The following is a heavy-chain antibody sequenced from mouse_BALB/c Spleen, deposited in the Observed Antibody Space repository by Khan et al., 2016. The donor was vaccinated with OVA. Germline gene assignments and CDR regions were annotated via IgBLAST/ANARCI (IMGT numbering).Heavy chain of an antibody. Sequence: VQLQESGPGLVKPSQTVSLTCTVTGISITSGNYRWSWIRQFPGNKLEWIGNIYYSGTVTYNPSLTSRTTITRDTPKNQFFLEMNSLTAEDTATYYCARDYGSLYWFFDVWGAGTTVTVSS. V-gene: IGHV3-5*02. CDR1: GISITSGNYR. D-gene: IGHD1-1*01. CDR3: ARDYGSLYWFFDV. CDR2: IYYSGTV. J-gene: IGHJ1*01.